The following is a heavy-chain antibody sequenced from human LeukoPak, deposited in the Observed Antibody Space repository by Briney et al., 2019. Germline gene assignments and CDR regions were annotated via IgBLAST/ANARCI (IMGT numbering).Heavy chain of an antibody. V-gene: IGHV4-34*01. Sequence: SETLSLTCAVYGVSFSGYYWSWIRQPPGKGLEWIGEINHSGSTNYNPSLKSRVTISVDTSKNQFSLKLSSVTAADTAVYYCARGSNYFDYWGQGTLVTVSS. J-gene: IGHJ4*02. CDR2: INHSGST. CDR1: GVSFSGYY. D-gene: IGHD6-6*01. CDR3: ARGSNYFDY.